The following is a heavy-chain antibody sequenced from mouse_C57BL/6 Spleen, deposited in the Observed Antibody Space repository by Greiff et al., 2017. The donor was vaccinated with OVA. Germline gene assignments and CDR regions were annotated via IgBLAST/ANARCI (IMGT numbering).Heavy chain of an antibody. Sequence: VQLQQSGAELVKPGASVKLSCTASGYNIKDYYMHWVKQRTGQGLAWIGRIDPEDGETKYTQKFQGKATITADTSSNPAYLQLSSLTSEDTAVDYCARASYGSTFAYWGQGTLVTVSA. CDR1: GYNIKDYY. V-gene: IGHV14-2*01. CDR2: IDPEDGET. CDR3: ARASYGSTFAY. J-gene: IGHJ3*01. D-gene: IGHD1-1*01.